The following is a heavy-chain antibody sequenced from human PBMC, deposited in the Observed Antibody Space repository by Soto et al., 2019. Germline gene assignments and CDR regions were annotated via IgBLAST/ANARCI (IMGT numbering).Heavy chain of an antibody. D-gene: IGHD5-18*01. J-gene: IGHJ4*02. CDR1: GFTFSSYG. CDR2: ISYDGSNK. Sequence: GGSPRLSCAASGFTFSSYGMHWVRQAPGKGLEWVAVISYDGSNKYYADSVKGRFTISRDNSKNTLYLQMNSLRAEDTAVYYCAKDTNYFNTAMVTYYFDYWGQGTLVTVSS. V-gene: IGHV3-30*18. CDR3: AKDTNYFNTAMVTYYFDY.